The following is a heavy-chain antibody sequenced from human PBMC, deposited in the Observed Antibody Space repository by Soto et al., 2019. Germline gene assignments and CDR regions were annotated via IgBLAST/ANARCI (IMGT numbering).Heavy chain of an antibody. Sequence: SETLSLTCAVYGGSFSGYYWSWIRQPPGKGLEWIGEINHSGSTNYNPSLKSRVTISVDTSKNQFSLKLSSVTAADTAVYYCARSRREYYYFCSGYRPLLDSWGQRTLDTVSS. CDR3: ARSRREYYYFCSGYRPLLDS. CDR2: INHSGST. D-gene: IGHD3-3*01. J-gene: IGHJ5*01. CDR1: GGSFSGYY. V-gene: IGHV4-34*01.